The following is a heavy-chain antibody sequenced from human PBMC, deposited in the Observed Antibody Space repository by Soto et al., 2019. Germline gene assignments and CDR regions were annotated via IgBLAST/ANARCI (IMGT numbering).Heavy chain of an antibody. J-gene: IGHJ4*02. CDR2: VYYTGNT. CDR1: GGSISSANY. Sequence: SETLSLTCAVSGGSISSANYWDWIRQPPGKGLEWIGSVYYTGNTYYNPSLKSRVTISVDKSKNHFSLKLSSLTAADTAVYYCAGPGTYFLYWGQGALVTVSS. D-gene: IGHD6-13*01. V-gene: IGHV4-39*02. CDR3: AGPGTYFLY.